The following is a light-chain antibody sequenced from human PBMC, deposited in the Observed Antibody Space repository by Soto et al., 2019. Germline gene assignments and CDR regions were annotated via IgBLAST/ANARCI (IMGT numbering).Light chain of an antibody. CDR3: QQYSSLPYT. J-gene: IGKJ2*01. V-gene: IGKV3-20*01. Sequence: ESVLTQSPGTLSLSPGERATLSCRASQSVTNRYFAWYQQRPGQAPRLLIYGISNRATGIPDRFSGSGSGTDFTLTISRLEPEDFVVYYCQQYSSLPYTFGQGTKLEVK. CDR2: GIS. CDR1: QSVTNRY.